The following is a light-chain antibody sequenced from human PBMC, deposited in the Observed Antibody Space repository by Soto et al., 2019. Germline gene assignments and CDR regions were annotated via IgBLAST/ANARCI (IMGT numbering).Light chain of an antibody. CDR2: EAF. CDR1: QSLLHSDGKTY. V-gene: IGKV2D-29*01. CDR3: MQALQLYT. J-gene: IGKJ2*01. Sequence: IVMTQTPLSLSVTPGQPASISCKSSQSLLHSDGKTYLYWYLKRPGQPPQLLIHEAFKQFAGVPDRFSGSGSGTDFTLKISRVEAEDVGIYYCMQALQLYTFGQGTRLDIK.